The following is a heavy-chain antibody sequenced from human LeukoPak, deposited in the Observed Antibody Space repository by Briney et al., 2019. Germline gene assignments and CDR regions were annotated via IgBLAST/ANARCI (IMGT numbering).Heavy chain of an antibody. V-gene: IGHV4-34*01. J-gene: IGHJ4*02. CDR1: GGSFSGYY. CDR3: ARGPVWGSSVDY. D-gene: IGHD3-16*01. Sequence: SETLSLTCAVYGGSFSGYYWSWIRQPPGKGLEWIGEINHSGNTNYNPSLKSRVTISVDTSKNQFSLKLSSVTAADTAVYYCARGPVWGSSVDYWGQGTLVTVSS. CDR2: INHSGNT.